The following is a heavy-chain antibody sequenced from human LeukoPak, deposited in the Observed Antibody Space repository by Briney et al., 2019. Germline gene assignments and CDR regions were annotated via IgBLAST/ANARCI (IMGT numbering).Heavy chain of an antibody. D-gene: IGHD3-3*01. V-gene: IGHV1-8*01. J-gene: IGHJ5*02. Sequence: ASVKVSCKASGYTFTSYDINWVRQATGQGLEWMGWMNPNSANTGYAQKFQGRVTMTRDTSISTAYMELSSLRSEDTAVYYCAREKHSDFWSGYSLDPWGQGTLVTVSS. CDR3: AREKHSDFWSGYSLDP. CDR1: GYTFTSYD. CDR2: MNPNSANT.